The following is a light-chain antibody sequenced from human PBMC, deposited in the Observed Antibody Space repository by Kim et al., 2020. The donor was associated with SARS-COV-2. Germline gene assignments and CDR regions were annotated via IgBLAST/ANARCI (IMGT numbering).Light chain of an antibody. CDR3: CSYAGNYTLV. J-gene: IGLJ3*02. CDR2: AVS. V-gene: IGLV2-11*01. Sequence: GQSVTISCTGTSSDVGGYNYVSGYQQHPGKAPKLVIYAVSKRPSGVPDRFSGSKSGNTASLTISGLQAEDEADYYCCSYAGNYTLVFGGGTQLTVL. CDR1: SSDVGGYNY.